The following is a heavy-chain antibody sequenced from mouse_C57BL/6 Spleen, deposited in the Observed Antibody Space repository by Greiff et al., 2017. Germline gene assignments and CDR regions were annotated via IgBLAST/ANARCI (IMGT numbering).Heavy chain of an antibody. Sequence: QVQLQQPGAELVMPGASVKLSCKASGYTFTSYWMHWVKQRPGQGLEWIGEIDPSDSYTNYNQKFKGKSTLTVDKSSSTAYMQLSSLTSEDSAVYYCARSGLGRFFFAYWGQGTLVTVSA. CDR2: IDPSDSYT. V-gene: IGHV1-69*01. J-gene: IGHJ3*01. D-gene: IGHD4-1*01. CDR3: ARSGLGRFFFAY. CDR1: GYTFTSYW.